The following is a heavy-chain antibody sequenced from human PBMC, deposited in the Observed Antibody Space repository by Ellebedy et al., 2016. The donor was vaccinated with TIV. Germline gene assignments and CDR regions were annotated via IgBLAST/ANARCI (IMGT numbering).Heavy chain of an antibody. Sequence: MPSETLSLTCTASGGSISSYYGSWIRQPPGKGLEWIGYTYYSGSTNYNPSLKSRVTISVDTSKNQFFLKLSSVTAADTAIYYCARHGERGYSYGYDYYGMDVWGQGTTVTVSS. D-gene: IGHD5-18*01. V-gene: IGHV4-59*08. CDR2: TYYSGST. J-gene: IGHJ6*02. CDR1: GGSISSYY. CDR3: ARHGERGYSYGYDYYGMDV.